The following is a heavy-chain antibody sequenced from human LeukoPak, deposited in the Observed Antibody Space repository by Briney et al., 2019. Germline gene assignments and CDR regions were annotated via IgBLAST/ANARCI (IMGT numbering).Heavy chain of an antibody. CDR1: GYTLTELS. CDR3: ATDLGFGELATD. CDR2: FDPEDGET. V-gene: IGHV1-24*01. D-gene: IGHD3-10*01. Sequence: ASVKVSCKVSGYTLTELSMHWVRQAPGKGLEWMGGFDPEDGETIYAQKFQGRVTMTEDTSTDTAYMELSSLRSEDTAVYYCATDLGFGELATDWGQGTLDTVSS. J-gene: IGHJ4*02.